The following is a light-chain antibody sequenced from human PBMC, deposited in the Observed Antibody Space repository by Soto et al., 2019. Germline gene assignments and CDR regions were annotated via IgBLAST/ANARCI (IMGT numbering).Light chain of an antibody. Sequence: DIQLTQSPSTLSASVGDRVTITCRASQSISSWLAWYQQKAGKAPKLLIYQASSLQSGVPSRFSGNGSRTEFPHTISSLQADDFASYYCHQHNSYYTFRQGTKLEI. CDR1: QSISSW. CDR2: QAS. CDR3: HQHNSYYT. V-gene: IGKV1-5*03. J-gene: IGKJ2*01.